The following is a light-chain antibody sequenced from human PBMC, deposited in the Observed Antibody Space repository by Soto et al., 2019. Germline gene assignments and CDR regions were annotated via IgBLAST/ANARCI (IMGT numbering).Light chain of an antibody. CDR3: QQYTNYPWT. J-gene: IGKJ1*01. V-gene: IGKV1-5*01. CDR2: DVS. Sequence: DIQMTQSPPTLSASVGDRVTITCRASQSISSWLAWYQQRPGKAPNLLIYDVSSLESGVPSRFSVSGSGTEFTLTISSLQPDDGATYYCQQYTNYPWTFGQGTRVEIK. CDR1: QSISSW.